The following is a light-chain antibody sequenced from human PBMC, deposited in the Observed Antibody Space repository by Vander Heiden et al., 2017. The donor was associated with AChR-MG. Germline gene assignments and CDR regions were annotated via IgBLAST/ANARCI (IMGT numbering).Light chain of an antibody. V-gene: IGKV3-15*01. CDR1: QSLTSN. J-gene: IGKJ2*01. CDR2: DAS. CDR3: QQYDTWPYT. Sequence: EIAMTQSPGTLSVSPGERATLSCRASQSLTSNLAWYQQKPGQAPRLLIFDASPRATGIPARFSGSGSGTEFTLTISSLQSEDFAVYYCQQYDTWPYTFGQGTKLHIK.